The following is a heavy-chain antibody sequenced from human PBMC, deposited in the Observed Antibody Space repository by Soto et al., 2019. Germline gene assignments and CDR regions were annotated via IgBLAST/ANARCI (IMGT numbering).Heavy chain of an antibody. J-gene: IGHJ4*02. V-gene: IGHV3-11*01. CDR2: ISSSGSTI. CDR1: GFTFSDYY. CDR3: ARKKAGIQLWLIGGRPFDY. Sequence: QVQLVESGGGVVQPGRSLRLSCAASGFTFSDYYMSWIRQAPGKGLEWVSYISSSGSTIYYADSVKGRFTISRDNAKNSLYLQMNSLRAEDTAVYYCARKKAGIQLWLIGGRPFDYWGQGTLVTVSS. D-gene: IGHD5-18*01.